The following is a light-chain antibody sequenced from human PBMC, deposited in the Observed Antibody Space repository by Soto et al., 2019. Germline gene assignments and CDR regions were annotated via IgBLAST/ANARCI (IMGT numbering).Light chain of an antibody. Sequence: DIQMTQSPSTLSASVGDRVTITCRASQSIGTLLAWHQQKPGKAPKLLIYKASSLESGVPSRFSGSGSGTEFPLTISSLQPDDLATYYCQQYKSSPCTFGQGTKLELK. V-gene: IGKV1-5*03. CDR2: KAS. CDR1: QSIGTL. CDR3: QQYKSSPCT. J-gene: IGKJ2*02.